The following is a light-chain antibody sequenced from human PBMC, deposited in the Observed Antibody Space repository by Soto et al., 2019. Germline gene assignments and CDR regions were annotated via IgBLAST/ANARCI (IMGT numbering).Light chain of an antibody. J-gene: IGKJ1*01. CDR2: KAS. CDR3: QQYGTDAWT. CDR1: EPISLW. Sequence: DIQLTQSPCTLSSSLGDTVTITCRASEPISLWLAWYQQKPGEAPKLLMYKASTLESGVPSRFSGSRSGTDFALSIRGLQPDDLGTYYCQQYGTDAWTFGQGT. V-gene: IGKV1-5*03.